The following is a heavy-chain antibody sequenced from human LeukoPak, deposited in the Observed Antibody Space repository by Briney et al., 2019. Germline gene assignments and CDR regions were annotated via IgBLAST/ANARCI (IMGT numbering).Heavy chain of an antibody. CDR2: IYRDGSS. CDR3: ARSFYDILIGYYQYFDY. Sequence: GGSLRLSCAASGFSFSGYAMSWVRQAPGKGLEWVSVIYRDGSSYYAESVKGRFTISRDNSKNTLYIQMNSLRAEDTAVYYCARSFYDILIGYYQYFDYWGQGTLVTVSS. D-gene: IGHD3-9*01. J-gene: IGHJ4*02. V-gene: IGHV3-66*01. CDR1: GFSFSGYA.